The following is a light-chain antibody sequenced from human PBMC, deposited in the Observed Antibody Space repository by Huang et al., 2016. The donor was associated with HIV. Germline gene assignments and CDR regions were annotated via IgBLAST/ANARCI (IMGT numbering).Light chain of an antibody. Sequence: DIVMTQSPLSLPVTPGEPASISCRSSQSLLHSNGYNYLDWYLQKPGRAAQLLIYLGSNRASGVPDRFSGSGAGTDFTLKISRVEAEGVGVYYCMQAQQTPPFGQGARLEI. J-gene: IGKJ5*01. V-gene: IGKV2-28*01. CDR3: MQAQQTPP. CDR2: LGS. CDR1: QSLLHSNGYNY.